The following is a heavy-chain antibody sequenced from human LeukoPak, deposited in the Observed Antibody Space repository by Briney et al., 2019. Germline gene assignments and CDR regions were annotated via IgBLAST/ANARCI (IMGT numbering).Heavy chain of an antibody. V-gene: IGHV2-70*04. CDR1: GISLSTNGMR. CDR3: ARTADGSHFDY. CDR2: SDWDDDK. J-gene: IGHJ4*02. D-gene: IGHD5-24*01. Sequence: SGPALVKPTRTLTLTCTFSGISLSTNGMRVSWMRQPPGKALEWLARSDWDDDKFYSTSLKTRLTISKDTSKNLVVLIMTNMDPVDTATYYCARTADGSHFDYWGQGTLVTVSS.